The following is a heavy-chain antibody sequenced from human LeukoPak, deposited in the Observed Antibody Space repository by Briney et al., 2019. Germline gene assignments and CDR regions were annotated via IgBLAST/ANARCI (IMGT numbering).Heavy chain of an antibody. J-gene: IGHJ4*02. Sequence: PGGSLRLSCAASGFTFSSYWMNWVRQAPGKGLEWVANIKQDGSEKYYVDSVKGRFTISRDNAKNSLYLQMNSLRAEDTAVYYCARDLGDSSSFYFDYWGQGTLVTVSS. CDR2: IKQDGSEK. D-gene: IGHD6-6*01. CDR1: GFTFSSYW. CDR3: ARDLGDSSSFYFDY. V-gene: IGHV3-7*01.